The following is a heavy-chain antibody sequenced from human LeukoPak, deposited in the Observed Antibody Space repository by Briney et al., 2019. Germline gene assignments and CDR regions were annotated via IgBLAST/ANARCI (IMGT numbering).Heavy chain of an antibody. J-gene: IGHJ4*02. CDR3: AREVVIAATYDY. CDR2: IYSSGNT. Sequence: SETLSLTCTVSGGSISSFYWSWIRQPAGKGLEWIGRIYSSGNTNYNPSLKSRVTMSVDTSKNQFSLKLSSVTAAATAVYYCAREVVIAATYDYWGQGTLVTVSS. V-gene: IGHV4-4*07. D-gene: IGHD2-15*01. CDR1: GGSISSFY.